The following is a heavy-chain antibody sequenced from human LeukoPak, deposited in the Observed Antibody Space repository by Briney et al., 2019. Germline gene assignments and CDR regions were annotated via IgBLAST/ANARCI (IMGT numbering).Heavy chain of an antibody. CDR3: AKDQRSGSYYHLFDY. CDR2: IQNDGNNK. V-gene: IGHV3-30*02. D-gene: IGHD1-26*01. CDR1: GFTFSSNG. J-gene: IGHJ4*02. Sequence: GGSLRLSCAASGFTFSSNGMHWVRQAPGKGLECVAFIQNDGNNKKYADSVKGRFTISRDNSKNTLYLQMNSLRAEDTAVYYCAKDQRSGSYYHLFDYWGQGTLVTVSS.